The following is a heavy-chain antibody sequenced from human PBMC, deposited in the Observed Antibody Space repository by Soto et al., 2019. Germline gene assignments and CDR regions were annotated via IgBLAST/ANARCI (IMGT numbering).Heavy chain of an antibody. CDR3: ARGSSGSYGPLGS. CDR1: GGSVRDLY. J-gene: IGHJ5*02. V-gene: IGHV4-59*02. Sequence: QVQLQESGPGLLKPSETLSLTGTVSGGSVRDLYWSWVRRPPGKGLEWIGYIHYRGSTEYNPSLKSRATISLGKSKNHFSLPMTSVTAADTAVYYCARGSSGSYGPLGSWGQGTLVTVSS. CDR2: IHYRGST. D-gene: IGHD3-22*01.